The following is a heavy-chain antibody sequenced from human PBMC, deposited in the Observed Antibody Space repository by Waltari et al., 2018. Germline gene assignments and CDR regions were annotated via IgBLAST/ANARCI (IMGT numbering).Heavy chain of an antibody. CDR3: ARDLSTSLLRFLGGLYYYGMDV. D-gene: IGHD3-3*01. V-gene: IGHV3-21*01. CDR2: ISSSSSYI. CDR1: GFPFSSYS. J-gene: IGHJ6*02. Sequence: EVQLVESGGGLVKPGGSLRLSCAASGFPFSSYSMHWVRQAPGTGLDWFSSISSSSSYIYYADSVKGRFTISRDNAKNSLYLQMNSLRAEDTAVYYCARDLSTSLLRFLGGLYYYGMDVWGQGTTVTVSS.